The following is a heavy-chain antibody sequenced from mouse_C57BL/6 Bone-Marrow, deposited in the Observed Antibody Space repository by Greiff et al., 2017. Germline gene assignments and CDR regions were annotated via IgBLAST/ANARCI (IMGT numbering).Heavy chain of an antibody. CDR1: GYTFTSHW. CDR2: IYPGSGST. D-gene: IGHD2-1*01. CDR3: ARGKREYFDY. Sequence: VQLQQPGAELVKPGASVKMSCKASGYTFTSHWITRVKQRPGQGLEWIGDIYPGSGSTNYNEKFKSKATLTVDTSSSTAYMQLSSLTSEDSAVYYCARGKREYFDYRGQDTTLTVSS. V-gene: IGHV1-55*01. J-gene: IGHJ2*01.